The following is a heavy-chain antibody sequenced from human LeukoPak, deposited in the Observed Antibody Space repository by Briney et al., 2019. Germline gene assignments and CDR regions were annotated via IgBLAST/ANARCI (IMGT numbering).Heavy chain of an antibody. J-gene: IGHJ5*02. Sequence: SETLSLTCSVSGGSISGYYWTWIRQPPGKGLEWIGYIYLSGSTNYNPSLKSRVTISVDTSKNHFSLKLSSVTAADTAVYYCARGDRYCSGTNCYSNWFDPWGQGTEVTVSS. D-gene: IGHD2-2*01. CDR1: GGSISGYY. V-gene: IGHV4-59*01. CDR2: IYLSGST. CDR3: ARGDRYCSGTNCYSNWFDP.